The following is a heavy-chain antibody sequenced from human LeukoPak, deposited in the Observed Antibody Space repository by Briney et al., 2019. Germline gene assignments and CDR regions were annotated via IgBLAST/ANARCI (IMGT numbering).Heavy chain of an antibody. CDR2: ISSSSSYI. D-gene: IGHD2-2*01. Sequence: PGGSLRLSCAASGFTFSSYSMNWVRQAPGKGLEWVSSISSSSSYIYYADSVKGQFTISRDNAKNSLYLQMNSLRAEDTAVYYCARDSPHCSSTSCSYYYYYYMDVWGKGTTVTVSS. CDR3: ARDSPHCSSTSCSYYYYYYMDV. V-gene: IGHV3-21*01. J-gene: IGHJ6*03. CDR1: GFTFSSYS.